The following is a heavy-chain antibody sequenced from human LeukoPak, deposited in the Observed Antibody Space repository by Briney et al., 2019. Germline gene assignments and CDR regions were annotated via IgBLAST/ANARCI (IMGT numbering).Heavy chain of an antibody. D-gene: IGHD3-22*01. J-gene: IGHJ5*02. CDR2: IYYTGTT. Sequence: SETLSLTCTVSGASISSGNSYWIWIRHHPGMGLVWIFYIYYTGTTYYNPSLNSRLVISVDTSKNKFSLKLSSATAADTAVYGCASPKYCYDSSGSYDTWFDRWGQRTMVTDCS. CDR3: ASPKYCYDSSGSYDTWFDR. CDR1: GASISSGNSY. V-gene: IGHV4-30-4*08.